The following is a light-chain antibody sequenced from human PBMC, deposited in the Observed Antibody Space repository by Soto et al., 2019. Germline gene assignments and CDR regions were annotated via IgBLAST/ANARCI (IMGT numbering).Light chain of an antibody. CDR2: EVS. V-gene: IGLV2-14*01. Sequence: QSALTQPASVSGSPGQSITSSCTGTSSDVGGYNYVSWYQQHPGKAPKLMIYEVSNRPSGVSNRFSGSKSGNTASLTISGLQPEDEADYYCSSYTSSSTRVFGGGTKLTVL. CDR1: SSDVGGYNY. CDR3: SSYTSSSTRV. J-gene: IGLJ3*02.